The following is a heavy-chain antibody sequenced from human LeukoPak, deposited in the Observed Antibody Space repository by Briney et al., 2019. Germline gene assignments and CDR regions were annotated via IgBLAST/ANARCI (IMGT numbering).Heavy chain of an antibody. Sequence: PGGSLRLSCAASGFTFSSFGMHWVRQAPGKGLEWVAVIWYDASNKYYADSVKGRFTISRDNSKNTLYLQMSSLRPEDTAVYYCAKGAYLRYFEWLWANWGQGTLVTVSS. CDR2: IWYDASNK. V-gene: IGHV3-30*02. D-gene: IGHD3-9*01. CDR3: AKGAYLRYFEWLWAN. J-gene: IGHJ4*02. CDR1: GFTFSSFG.